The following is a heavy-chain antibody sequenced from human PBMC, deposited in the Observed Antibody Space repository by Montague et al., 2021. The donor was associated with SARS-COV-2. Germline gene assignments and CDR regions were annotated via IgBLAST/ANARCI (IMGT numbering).Heavy chain of an antibody. J-gene: IGHJ5*02. D-gene: IGHD2-15*01. Sequence: SETLSLTCTVSGGSISSYYWSWIRQPPGKGLDWIGYIYYSGSTNYNPPLKSRVTISVGTSKNQFSLKLSCVTAADTAVYYCAGLEAGDCSGGSCYSSWFDPWGQGTLVTVSS. CDR2: IYYSGST. V-gene: IGHV4-59*08. CDR1: GGSISSYY. CDR3: AGLEAGDCSGGSCYSSWFDP.